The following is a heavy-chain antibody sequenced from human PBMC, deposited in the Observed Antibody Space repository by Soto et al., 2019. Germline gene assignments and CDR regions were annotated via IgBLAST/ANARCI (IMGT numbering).Heavy chain of an antibody. V-gene: IGHV3-30-3*01. CDR1: GFTFSSYA. D-gene: IGHD3-22*01. Sequence: GGSLRLSCAASGFTFSSYAMHWVRQAPGKGLEWVAVISYDGSNKYYADSVKGRFTISRDNSKNTLYLQMNSLRAEDTAVYYCARIDSEADDSSGGDYWGQGTLVTVSS. CDR2: ISYDGSNK. CDR3: ARIDSEADDSSGGDY. J-gene: IGHJ4*02.